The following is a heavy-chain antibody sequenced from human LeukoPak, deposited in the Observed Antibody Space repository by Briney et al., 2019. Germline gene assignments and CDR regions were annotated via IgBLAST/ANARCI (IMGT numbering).Heavy chain of an antibody. CDR1: GGSIRSSTYY. CDR3: ARVQRGYSGRTTPQNNWFDP. V-gene: IGHV4-39*01. D-gene: IGHD5-12*01. CDR2: MYYSGTTHSGTT. J-gene: IGHJ5*02. Sequence: PSETLSLTCIVSGGSIRSSTYYWGWIRQPPGKGLEWIGSMYYSGTTHSGTTYYNPSLKTRVTISVDTSKNQFSLELNSVTAADTAVYYCARVQRGYSGRTTPQNNWFDPWGQGTLVTVSS.